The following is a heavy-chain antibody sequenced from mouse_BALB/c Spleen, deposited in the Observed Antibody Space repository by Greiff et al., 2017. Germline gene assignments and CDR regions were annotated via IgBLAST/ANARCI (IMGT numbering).Heavy chain of an antibody. CDR3: SRDLYDGYYDYIDY. J-gene: IGHJ2*01. V-gene: IGHV5-6-4*01. Sequence: EVMLVGSGGGLVKPGGSLKLSCAASGFTFSSYTMSWVRQTPEKRLEWVATISSGGSYTYYPDSVKGRFTISRDNAKNTLYLQMSSLKSEDTAMYYWSRDLYDGYYDYIDYWGQGTTLTVSS. CDR1: GFTFSSYT. CDR2: ISSGGSYT. D-gene: IGHD2-3*01.